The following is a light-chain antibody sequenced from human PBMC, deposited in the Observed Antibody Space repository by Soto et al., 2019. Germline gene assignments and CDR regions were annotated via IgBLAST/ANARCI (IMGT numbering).Light chain of an antibody. CDR2: GTS. CDR1: QSVGSNF. CDR3: HQYGRSPIT. V-gene: IGKV3-20*01. J-gene: IGKJ3*01. Sequence: EIVLTQSPGTLSLSPGERATLSCRASQSVGSNFLAWYQQKPGQAPRLLIFGTSSRATDIPARFSGSGSGTDFTLTINRVEPEDFAVYYCHQYGRSPITFGPGTKVDIK.